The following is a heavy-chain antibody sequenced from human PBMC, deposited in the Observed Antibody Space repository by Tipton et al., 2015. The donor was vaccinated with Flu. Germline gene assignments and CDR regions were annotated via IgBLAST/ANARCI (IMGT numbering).Heavy chain of an antibody. CDR2: IYSGGST. D-gene: IGHD4-17*01. V-gene: IGHV3-66*02. Sequence: SLRLSCAASGFTVSSNYMSWVRQAPGKGLEWVSVIYSGGSTYYADSVKGRFTISRDNSKNTLYLQMNSLRAEDTAVYYCASADYGDYGLAFDIWGQGTMVTVSS. J-gene: IGHJ3*02. CDR1: GFTVSSNY. CDR3: ASADYGDYGLAFDI.